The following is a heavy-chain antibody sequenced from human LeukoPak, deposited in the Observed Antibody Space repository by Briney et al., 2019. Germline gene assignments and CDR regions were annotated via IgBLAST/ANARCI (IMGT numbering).Heavy chain of an antibody. CDR2: INHSGST. Sequence: PSETLSLTCAVYGGSFSGYYWSWIRQPPGKGLEWIGEINHSGSTNYNPSLQSRVTISADTSKRQLFLKLTSVTAADTAVYYCARVRPGVSRPFDTWGQGTMVTVSS. CDR1: GGSFSGYY. D-gene: IGHD2-8*01. CDR3: ARVRPGVSRPFDT. J-gene: IGHJ3*02. V-gene: IGHV4-34*01.